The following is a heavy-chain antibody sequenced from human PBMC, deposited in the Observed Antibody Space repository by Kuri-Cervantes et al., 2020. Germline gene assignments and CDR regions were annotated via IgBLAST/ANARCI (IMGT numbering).Heavy chain of an antibody. V-gene: IGHV3-11*01. D-gene: IGHD2-2*01. CDR1: GFTFSDYD. Sequence: GGSLRLSCAASGFTFSDYDMSWIRQAPGKGLEWVSYISSSGSTIYYADSVKGRFTISRDNAKNSLYLQMNSLRAEDTAAYYCAREGDEYCSSTSCYVFGAYYYYYGMDVWGQATTVTVSS. CDR3: AREGDEYCSSTSCYVFGAYYYYYGMDV. J-gene: IGHJ6*02. CDR2: ISSSGSTI.